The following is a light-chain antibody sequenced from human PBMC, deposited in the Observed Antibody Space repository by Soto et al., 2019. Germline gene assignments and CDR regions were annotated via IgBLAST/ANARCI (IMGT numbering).Light chain of an antibody. Sequence: EVGLTQSPGTLSLSPGETATLYCRASQTVNSDYLAWFQQRPGQAPRLLIFATSRRATDIPDRFSGSGSGTDFTLAIRRMEPEDFAVYYCHQFGYSPRTFGQGTKVDIK. CDR3: HQFGYSPRT. CDR2: ATS. CDR1: QTVNSDY. J-gene: IGKJ1*01. V-gene: IGKV3-20*01.